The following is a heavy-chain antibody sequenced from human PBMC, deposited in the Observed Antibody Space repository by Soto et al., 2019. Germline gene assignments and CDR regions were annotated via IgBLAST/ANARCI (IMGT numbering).Heavy chain of an antibody. Sequence: GGSLRLSCAASGFTFRAFAMNWVRQAPGKGLEWVSTISGGTATTYADSVKGRFTISRDNSKDTVYLQMNSLRPGDTAVYYCAKGSHIAARPFFFDFWGQGTLVTVSS. CDR2: ISGGTAT. CDR3: AKGSHIAARPFFFDF. V-gene: IGHV3-23*01. J-gene: IGHJ4*02. D-gene: IGHD6-6*01. CDR1: GFTFRAFA.